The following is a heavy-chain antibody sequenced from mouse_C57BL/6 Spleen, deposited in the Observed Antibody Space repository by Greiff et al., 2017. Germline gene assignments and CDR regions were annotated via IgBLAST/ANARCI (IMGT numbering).Heavy chain of an antibody. Sequence: QVQLQQPGAELVTPGASVKMSCKASGYTFTSYWITWVKQRPGQGLEWIGDIYPGHGSTNYNEKFKSKATLTVDKSSSTEYMELRSLTSEDGAVYVCANMVSGAWFGGWGQGALVTVAA. CDR3: ANMVSGAWFGG. V-gene: IGHV1-55*01. CDR2: IYPGHGST. CDR1: GYTFTSYW. D-gene: IGHD2-2*01. J-gene: IGHJ3*01.